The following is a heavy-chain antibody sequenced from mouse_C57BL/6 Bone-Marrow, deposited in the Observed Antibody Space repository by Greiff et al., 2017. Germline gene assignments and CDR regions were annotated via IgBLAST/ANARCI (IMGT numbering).Heavy chain of an antibody. V-gene: IGHV1-80*01. J-gene: IGHJ4*01. CDR3: ARTTVVGGYYAMDY. Sequence: VKLMESGAELVKPGASVKISCKASGYAFSSYWMNWVKQRPGKGLEWIGQIYPGDGDTNYNGKFKGKATLTADKSSSTAYMQLSSLTSEDSAVYFCARTTVVGGYYAMDYWGQGTSVTVSS. D-gene: IGHD1-1*01. CDR1: GYAFSSYW. CDR2: IYPGDGDT.